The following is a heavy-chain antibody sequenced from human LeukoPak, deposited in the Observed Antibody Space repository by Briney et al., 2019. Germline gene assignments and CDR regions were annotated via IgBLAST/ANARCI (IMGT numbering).Heavy chain of an antibody. V-gene: IGHV3-48*01. CDR1: GFTFSSYS. D-gene: IGHD3-3*01. J-gene: IGHJ6*03. CDR3: ARDQEYYDFWSGYNYYMDV. CDR2: ISSSSSTI. Sequence: GGSLRLSCAASGFTFSSYSMNWVRQAPGKGLEWVSYISSSSSTIYYADSVKGRFTISRDNAKNSLYIQMNSLRAEDTAVYYCARDQEYYDFWSGYNYYMDVWGKGTTVTVSS.